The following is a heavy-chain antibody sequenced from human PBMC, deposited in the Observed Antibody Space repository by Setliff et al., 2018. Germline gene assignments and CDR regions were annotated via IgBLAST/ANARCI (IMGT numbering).Heavy chain of an antibody. Sequence: SETLSLTCAVYGGSFSGYYWSWIRQPPGKGLEWIGEINHSGSTNYNPSLKSRVTISVDTSKNQFSLKLTSVTAADTAVYYCARLGQWRVLGFFDYWGQGALVTVSS. CDR1: GGSFSGYY. V-gene: IGHV4-34*01. J-gene: IGHJ4*02. CDR2: INHSGST. CDR3: ARLGQWRVLGFFDY. D-gene: IGHD6-19*01.